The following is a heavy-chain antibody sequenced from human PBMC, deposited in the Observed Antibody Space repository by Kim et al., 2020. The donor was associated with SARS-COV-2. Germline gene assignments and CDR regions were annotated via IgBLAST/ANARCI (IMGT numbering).Heavy chain of an antibody. CDR2: IYSGGST. V-gene: IGHV3-53*01. CDR3: ARDRGIAAAGIFPYYYYGMDV. J-gene: IGHJ6*02. D-gene: IGHD6-13*01. CDR1: GFTVSSNY. Sequence: GGSLRLSCAASGFTVSSNYMSWVRQAPGKGLEWVSVIYSGGSTYYADSVKGRFTISRDNSKNTLYLQMNSLRAEDTAVYYCARDRGIAAAGIFPYYYYGMDVWGQGTTVTVSS.